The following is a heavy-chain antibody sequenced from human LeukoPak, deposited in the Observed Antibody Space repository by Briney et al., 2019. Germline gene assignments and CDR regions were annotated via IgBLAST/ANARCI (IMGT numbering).Heavy chain of an antibody. CDR1: GFTFSTYA. V-gene: IGHV4-31*02. J-gene: IGHJ4*02. D-gene: IGHD1-26*01. CDR3: ARLVGATKNFDY. Sequence: LRLSCTASGFTFSTYAMSWVRQTPGKGLEWIGYIYYSGSTYYNPSLKSRVTISVDTSKNQFSLKLSSVTAADTAVYYCARLVGATKNFDYWGQGTLVTVSS. CDR2: IYYSGST.